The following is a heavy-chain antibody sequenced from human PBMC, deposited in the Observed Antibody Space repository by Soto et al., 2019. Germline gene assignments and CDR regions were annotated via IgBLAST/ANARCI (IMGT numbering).Heavy chain of an antibody. V-gene: IGHV3-23*01. CDR1: GFTFSSYA. D-gene: IGHD2-2*02. J-gene: IGHJ6*02. CDR2: ISGSGGST. CDR3: ARQVVPAAIPFYYYYYGMDV. Sequence: EVQLLESGGGLVQPGGSLRLSCAASGFTFSSYAMSWVRQAPGKGLEWVSAISGSGGSTYYADSVKGRFTISRDNSKNTLYLQMNSLRAEDTAVYYCARQVVPAAIPFYYYYYGMDVWGQGTTVTVSS.